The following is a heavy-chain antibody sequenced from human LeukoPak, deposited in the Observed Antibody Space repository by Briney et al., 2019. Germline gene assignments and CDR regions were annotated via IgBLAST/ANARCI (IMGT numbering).Heavy chain of an antibody. V-gene: IGHV1-69*04. CDR2: IIPILGIA. CDR1: GGTFSSYA. CDR3: AREKRRGYSSSWTPPFRNNWFDP. D-gene: IGHD6-13*01. Sequence: ASVKVSCKASGGTFSSYAISWVRQAPGQGLEWMGRIIPILGIANYAQKFQGRVTITADKSTSTAYMELNSLRAEDTAVYYCAREKRRGYSSSWTPPFRNNWFDPWGQGTLVTVSS. J-gene: IGHJ5*02.